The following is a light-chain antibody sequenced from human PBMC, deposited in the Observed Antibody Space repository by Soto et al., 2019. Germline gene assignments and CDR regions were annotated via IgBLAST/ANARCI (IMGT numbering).Light chain of an antibody. CDR3: CSYADNNDYV. J-gene: IGLJ1*01. CDR1: SSDVGAYNY. Sequence: QSALTQPPSASGSLGQSVTISCTGTSSDVGAYNYVSWYQQHPGKAPKLMIYEVTRRPSGVPDRFSGSKSGNTASLNVSGLQAEDEADYYCCSYADNNDYVFGTETKLTVL. V-gene: IGLV2-8*01. CDR2: EVT.